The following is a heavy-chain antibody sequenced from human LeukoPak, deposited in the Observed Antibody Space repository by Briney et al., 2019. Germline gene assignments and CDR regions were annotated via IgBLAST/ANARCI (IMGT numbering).Heavy chain of an antibody. Sequence: SETLSLTCAVYGGSFSGYYWTWIRQPAGKGLEWIGRIYTSGSTNYNPSLKSRVTISVDTSKNQFSLKLSSVTAADTAVYYCASSTGCSGGSCYNFDYWGQGTLVTVSS. D-gene: IGHD2-15*01. CDR2: IYTSGST. CDR3: ASSTGCSGGSCYNFDY. V-gene: IGHV4-59*10. J-gene: IGHJ4*02. CDR1: GGSFSGYY.